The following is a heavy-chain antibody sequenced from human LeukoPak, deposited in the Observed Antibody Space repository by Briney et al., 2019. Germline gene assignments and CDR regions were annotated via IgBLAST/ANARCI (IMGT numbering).Heavy chain of an antibody. V-gene: IGHV1-24*01. D-gene: IGHD2-15*01. J-gene: IGHJ6*03. Sequence: ASVKVSCKVSGYTLTEISIHWVRQAPGKGPEWMGGFDPEDEEKIYAQKFQGRVTMTEDTSTDTAFMELSSLRSEDTGVYYCATLGSPPVASVYYYYYYIDVWGEGTTVTVSS. CDR3: ATLGSPPVASVYYYYYYIDV. CDR2: FDPEDEEK. CDR1: GYTLTEIS.